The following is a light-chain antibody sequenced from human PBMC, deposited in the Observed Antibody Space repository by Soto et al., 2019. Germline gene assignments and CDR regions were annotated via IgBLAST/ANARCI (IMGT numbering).Light chain of an antibody. Sequence: DVQMTQSPSSLSASVGDRVTLTCRASEGISNYLAWYQQRPGRVPTLLIYGASTLQSGVPSRFRGSGFGTEFTLTINSLQPEDVAIYYCQKYNTVPRTFGPGTKVDIK. CDR1: EGISNY. CDR3: QKYNTVPRT. J-gene: IGKJ3*01. V-gene: IGKV1-27*01. CDR2: GAS.